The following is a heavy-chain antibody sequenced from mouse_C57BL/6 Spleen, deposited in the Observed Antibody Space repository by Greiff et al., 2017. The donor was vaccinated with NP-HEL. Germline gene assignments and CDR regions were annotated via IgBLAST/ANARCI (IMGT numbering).Heavy chain of an antibody. Sequence: VQLQQSGTVLARPGASVKMSCKTSGYTFTSYWMHWAKQRPGQGLEWIGAIYPGNSDTSYNQKFKGKAKLTAVTSASTAYMELSRLTNEDSAVYYCTRGDYGSSLGDYWGQGTTLTVSS. J-gene: IGHJ2*01. CDR2: IYPGNSDT. CDR3: TRGDYGSSLGDY. D-gene: IGHD1-1*01. V-gene: IGHV1-5*01. CDR1: GYTFTSYW.